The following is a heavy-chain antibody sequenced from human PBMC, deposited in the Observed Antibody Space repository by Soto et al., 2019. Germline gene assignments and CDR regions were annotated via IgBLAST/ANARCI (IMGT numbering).Heavy chain of an antibody. J-gene: IGHJ4*02. V-gene: IGHV4-4*07. CDR2: LYTRGTT. D-gene: IGHD3-16*01. CDR3: AKGGTYYFDS. CDR1: GASISNFY. Sequence: LSLTCSVSGASISNFYWSWIRQSAGKGLEWIGRLYTRGTTDYNPSLKSRVTMSIDTSKNRVSLSLTSVTAADTAVYYCAKGGTYYFDSWGQGIVVTVSS.